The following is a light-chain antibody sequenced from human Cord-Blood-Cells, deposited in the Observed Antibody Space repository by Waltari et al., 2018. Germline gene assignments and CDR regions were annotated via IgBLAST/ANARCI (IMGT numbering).Light chain of an antibody. J-gene: IGLJ3*02. CDR2: QDS. CDR1: ELGAKY. V-gene: IGLV3-1*01. Sequence: SYELTQPHSVSVSPGHTASITCSGAELGAKYAGWYQQKPGQSPVLVIYQDSKRPSGIPERFSGSNSGNTATLTISGTQAMDEADYYCQAWDSSTAGGVFGGGTKLTVL. CDR3: QAWDSSTAGGV.